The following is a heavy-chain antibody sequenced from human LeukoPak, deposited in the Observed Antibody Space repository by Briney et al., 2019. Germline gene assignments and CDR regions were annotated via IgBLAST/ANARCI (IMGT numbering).Heavy chain of an antibody. V-gene: IGHV3-23*01. Sequence: GSLRLSCAASGFTFSTYAMSWVRLVPGKGLEWVSGISGSGGSTYYADSVKGRFTSSRDNSNNTLYVQMNSLRVEDTAVYYCAKSGGLSGSGRLAMDVWGQGTTVTVSS. CDR3: AKSGGLSGSGRLAMDV. CDR2: ISGSGGST. J-gene: IGHJ6*02. D-gene: IGHD3-10*01. CDR1: GFTFSTYA.